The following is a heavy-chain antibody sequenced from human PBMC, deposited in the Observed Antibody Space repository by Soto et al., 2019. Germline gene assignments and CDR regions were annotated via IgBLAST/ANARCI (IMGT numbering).Heavy chain of an antibody. J-gene: IGHJ2*01. D-gene: IGHD5-12*01. CDR3: ALSLGLSAWLRRYWYFDL. CDR1: GFSLSTSGVG. Sequence: QITLKASGPTLVKPTQTLTLTCTFSGFSLSTSGVGVGWIRQPPGKALEWLALIYWDDDTRYSPSLKSRLTITTDISKNQVVLTMTNMDPVDTATYYCALSLGLSAWLRRYWYFDLWGRGTLVTVSS. CDR2: IYWDDDT. V-gene: IGHV2-5*02.